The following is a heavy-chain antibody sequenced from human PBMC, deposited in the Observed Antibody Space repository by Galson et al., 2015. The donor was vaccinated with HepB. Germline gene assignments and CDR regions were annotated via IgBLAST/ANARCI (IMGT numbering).Heavy chain of an antibody. D-gene: IGHD5-24*01. CDR1: GFTFSSYS. CDR3: ARDRWLQYTIDY. V-gene: IGHV3-21*01. Sequence: SLRLSCAASGFTFSSYSMNWVRQAPGKGLEWVSSISSSSSYIYYADSVKGRFTISRDNAKNSLYLQMNSLRAEDTAVYYCARDRWLQYTIDYWGQGTLVTVSS. J-gene: IGHJ4*02. CDR2: ISSSSSYI.